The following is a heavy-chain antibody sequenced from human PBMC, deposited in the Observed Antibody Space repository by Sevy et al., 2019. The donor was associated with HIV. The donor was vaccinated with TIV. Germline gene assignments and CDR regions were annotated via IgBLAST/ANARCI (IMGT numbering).Heavy chain of an antibody. J-gene: IGHJ6*02. Sequence: GGSLRLSCAASGFTFSSYGMHWVRQAPGKGLEWVAFIRYDGSNKYYADSVKARFTISRDNSKNTVYLQMNSLRAEDTVVYYCAKAGNYCSSTSCYIYYYYYYGMDVWGQGTTVTVSS. CDR3: AKAGNYCSSTSCYIYYYYYYGMDV. CDR1: GFTFSSYG. D-gene: IGHD2-2*01. CDR2: IRYDGSNK. V-gene: IGHV3-30*02.